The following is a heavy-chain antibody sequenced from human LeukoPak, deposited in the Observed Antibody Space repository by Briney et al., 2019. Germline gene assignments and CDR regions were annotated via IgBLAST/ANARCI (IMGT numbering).Heavy chain of an antibody. CDR3: ARQPPQYYGMDV. CDR2: IYTSGST. D-gene: IGHD1-14*01. J-gene: IGHJ6*02. Sequence: SETLSLTCTVSGGSFSNYYWSWIRQPAGKELEWIGRIYTSGSTNYNPSVKSRVTMSVDTSNNQFSLKLTSVTAADTAVYYCARQPPQYYGMDVWGQGTTVTVSS. CDR1: GGSFSNYY. V-gene: IGHV4-4*07.